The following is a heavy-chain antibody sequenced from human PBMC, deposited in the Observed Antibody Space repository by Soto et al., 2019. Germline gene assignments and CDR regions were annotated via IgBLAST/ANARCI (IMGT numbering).Heavy chain of an antibody. Sequence: GASVKVSCKASGGAFSSYAISWVRQAPGQGLEWMGGIIPIFGTANYAQKFQGRVTITADESTSTAYMELSSLRSEDTAVYYCARDLVDIVVVPAAEHLACYYGMDVWGQGTTVTVSS. CDR3: ARDLVDIVVVPAAEHLACYYGMDV. CDR2: IIPIFGTA. CDR1: GGAFSSYA. D-gene: IGHD2-2*03. J-gene: IGHJ6*02. V-gene: IGHV1-69*13.